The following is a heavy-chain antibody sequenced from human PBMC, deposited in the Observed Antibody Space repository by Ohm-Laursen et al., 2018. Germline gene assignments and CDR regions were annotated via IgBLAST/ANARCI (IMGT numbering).Heavy chain of an antibody. CDR3: ARGDSSGWYLGAFDI. CDR2: ITDSGGST. Sequence: SLRLSCSASGFTFSNYAMYWVRQAPGKGLEWVSAITDSGGSTFYADSVKGRFTISRDNSKNMLYLQMNSLRAEDTAVYYCARGDSSGWYLGAFDIWGQGTMVTVSS. D-gene: IGHD6-19*01. V-gene: IGHV3-23*01. CDR1: GFTFSNYA. J-gene: IGHJ3*02.